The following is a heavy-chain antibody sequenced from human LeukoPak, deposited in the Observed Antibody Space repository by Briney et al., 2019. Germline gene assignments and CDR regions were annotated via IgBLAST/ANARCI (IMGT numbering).Heavy chain of an antibody. Sequence: GGSLRLSCAASGFAFSSYAMHWVRQAPGKGLEWVAVISYDGSNKYYADSVKGRFTISRDNAKNSLFLQVNSLRAEDTAVYYCARDWNTLIPFDYWGQGALVTVSS. D-gene: IGHD2-8*01. CDR3: ARDWNTLIPFDY. CDR2: ISYDGSNK. CDR1: GFAFSSYA. V-gene: IGHV3-30-3*01. J-gene: IGHJ4*02.